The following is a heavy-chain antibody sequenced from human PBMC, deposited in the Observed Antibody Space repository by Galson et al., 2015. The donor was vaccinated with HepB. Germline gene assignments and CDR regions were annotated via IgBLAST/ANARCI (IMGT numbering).Heavy chain of an antibody. CDR3: ALGFRSGYSSSWSRAGLEDYFDY. Sequence: SVKVSCKASGYTFTSYGISWVRQAPGQGLEWMGWISAYNGNTNYAQKLQGRVTMTTDTSTSTAYMELRSLRSDDTAVYYCALGFRSGYSSSWSRAGLEDYFDYWGQGTLVTVSS. D-gene: IGHD6-13*01. CDR1: GYTFTSYG. V-gene: IGHV1-18*04. CDR2: ISAYNGNT. J-gene: IGHJ4*02.